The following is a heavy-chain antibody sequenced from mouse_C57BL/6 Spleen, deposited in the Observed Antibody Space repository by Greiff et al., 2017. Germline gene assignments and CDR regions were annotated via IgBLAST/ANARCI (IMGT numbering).Heavy chain of an antibody. CDR3: ARRYYGSRGYFDV. CDR1: GYAFTNYL. D-gene: IGHD1-1*01. Sequence: VQLQQSGAELVRPGTSVKVSCKASGYAFTNYLIEWVKQRPGQGLEWIGVINPGSGGTNYNEKFKGKATLTADKSSSTAYMQHSSLTSEDSAVYFCARRYYGSRGYFDVWGTGTTVTVSS. J-gene: IGHJ1*03. V-gene: IGHV1-54*01. CDR2: INPGSGGT.